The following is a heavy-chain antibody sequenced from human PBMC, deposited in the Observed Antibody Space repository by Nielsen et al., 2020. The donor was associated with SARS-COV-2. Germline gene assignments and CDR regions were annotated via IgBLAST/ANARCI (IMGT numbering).Heavy chain of an antibody. J-gene: IGHJ4*02. CDR3: AKVQTHTDYGDTFDY. CDR2: ISGSGGST. Sequence: GGSLRLSCAASGFTFSSYAMSWVRQAPGKGLEWVSAISGSGGSTYYADSVKGRFTISRDNSKNTLYLQMNSLRAEDTAVYYCAKVQTHTDYGDTFDYWGQGTLVTVSS. CDR1: GFTFSSYA. V-gene: IGHV3-23*01. D-gene: IGHD4-17*01.